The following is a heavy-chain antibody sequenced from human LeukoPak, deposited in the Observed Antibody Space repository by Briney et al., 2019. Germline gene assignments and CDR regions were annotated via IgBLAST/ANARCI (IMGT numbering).Heavy chain of an antibody. CDR3: ARELTYYYDSSGYRPSLYYYYGMDV. CDR2: IKQDGSEQ. CDR1: GFTFSSYW. V-gene: IGHV3-7*01. D-gene: IGHD3-22*01. Sequence: GGSLRLSCAASGFTFSSYWMSWVRQAPGKGLEWVANIKQDGSEQYYVDSVKGRFTISRDNAKNSLYLQMNSLRAEDTAVYYCARELTYYYDSSGYRPSLYYYYGMDVWGQGTTVTVSS. J-gene: IGHJ6*02.